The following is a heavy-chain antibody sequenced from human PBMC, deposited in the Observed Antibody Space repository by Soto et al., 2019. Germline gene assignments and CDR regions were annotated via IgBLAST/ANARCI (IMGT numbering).Heavy chain of an antibody. Sequence: EVQLLESGGGLVQPGGSLRLSCVASGFPFSSYAMSWVRQTPGRGLECVSSIRSGCNTYYTDSVRGRFTISRDNSKNSLYLQMSRLRADDAAIYCCAKASATGKSDGMDVWGQGTTVSVSS. CDR3: AKASATGKSDGMDV. CDR2: IRSGCNT. D-gene: IGHD7-27*01. J-gene: IGHJ6*02. CDR1: GFPFSSYA. V-gene: IGHV3-23*01.